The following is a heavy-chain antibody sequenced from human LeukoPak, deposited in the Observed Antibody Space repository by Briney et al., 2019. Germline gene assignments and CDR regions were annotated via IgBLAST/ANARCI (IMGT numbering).Heavy chain of an antibody. CDR3: ARSLGGGVEMATVRLFDY. CDR2: ISTSSTYM. D-gene: IGHD5-24*01. V-gene: IGHV3-21*06. J-gene: IGHJ4*02. Sequence: GGSLRLSCVASGFTFSTYWMHWVRQAPGKGLVWVSSISTSSTYMSYTDSVKGRFTISRDNAKNSLYLQMNSLRAEDTAVYYCARSLGGGVEMATVRLFDYWGQGTLVTVSS. CDR1: GFTFSTYW.